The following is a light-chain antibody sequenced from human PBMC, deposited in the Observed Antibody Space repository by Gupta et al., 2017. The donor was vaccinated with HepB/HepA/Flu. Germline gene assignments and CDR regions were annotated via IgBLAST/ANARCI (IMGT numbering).Light chain of an antibody. Sequence: DIVMTQSPDSLAVSLGERATMNCKSSQSVLYSSNNNNFLAWYQQKPGQPPKLLIYWASTRESGVPDRFSGSGSGTDFTLTISSLQAEDVAVYYCQQYDSTPHTFGGGTKVEIK. CDR3: QQYDSTPHT. CDR2: WAS. V-gene: IGKV4-1*01. J-gene: IGKJ4*01. CDR1: QSVLYSSNNNNF.